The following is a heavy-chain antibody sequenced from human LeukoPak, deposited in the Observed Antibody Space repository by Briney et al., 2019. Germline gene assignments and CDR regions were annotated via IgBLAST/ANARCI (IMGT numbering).Heavy chain of an antibody. CDR1: GFTFSTYW. J-gene: IGHJ3*02. D-gene: IGHD4-17*01. V-gene: IGHV4-4*02. CDR3: ARDKHDYGDYGTGAFDI. CDR2: IYHSGST. Sequence: GSLRLSCAASGFTFSTYWMSWVRQPPGKGLEWIGEIYHSGSTNYNPSLKSRVTISVDKSKNQFSLKLSSVTAADTAVYYCARDKHDYGDYGTGAFDIWGQGTMVTVSS.